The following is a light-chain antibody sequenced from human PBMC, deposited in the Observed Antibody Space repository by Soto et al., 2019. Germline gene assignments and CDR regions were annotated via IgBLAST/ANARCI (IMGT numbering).Light chain of an antibody. Sequence: EIVLTQSPATLSLSPGERATLSCRASQSVSSYLAWHQQKPGQAPKLLIYGASTRAPGIPDRFNGSGSGTDFTLTISRLEADDVAVYHCHQYGSSVRAFGQGTKV. CDR1: QSVSSY. CDR3: HQYGSSVRA. CDR2: GAS. J-gene: IGKJ1*01. V-gene: IGKV3-20*01.